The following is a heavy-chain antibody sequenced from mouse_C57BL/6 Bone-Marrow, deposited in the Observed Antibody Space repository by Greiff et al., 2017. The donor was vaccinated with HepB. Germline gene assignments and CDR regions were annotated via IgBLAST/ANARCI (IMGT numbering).Heavy chain of an antibody. CDR1: GYTFTSYW. CDR3: AIYYGSSYYFDY. Sequence: VQLQQPGAELVKPGASVKMSCKASGYTFTSYWITWAKQRPGQGLEWIGDIYPGSGSTNYNEKFKSKATLTVDTSSSTAYMQLSSLTSEDSAVYYCAIYYGSSYYFDYWGQGTTLTVSS. V-gene: IGHV1-55*01. D-gene: IGHD1-1*01. CDR2: IYPGSGST. J-gene: IGHJ2*01.